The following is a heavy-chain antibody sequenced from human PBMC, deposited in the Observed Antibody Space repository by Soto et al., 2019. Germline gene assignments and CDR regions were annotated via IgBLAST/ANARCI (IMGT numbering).Heavy chain of an antibody. D-gene: IGHD1-1*01. V-gene: IGHV3-9*01. CDR2: ISWNSGRI. Sequence: EVQLVESGGGLVQPGGSQRLSCAASGFTFDDYAMHWVRQAPGKGLEWVSGISWNSGRIAYADSVKGRFTISRDNAKNSLSLQMNSLRAEDTALYYCAKDKATGTALTYYGMDVWGQGTTVTVSS. J-gene: IGHJ6*02. CDR3: AKDKATGTALTYYGMDV. CDR1: GFTFDDYA.